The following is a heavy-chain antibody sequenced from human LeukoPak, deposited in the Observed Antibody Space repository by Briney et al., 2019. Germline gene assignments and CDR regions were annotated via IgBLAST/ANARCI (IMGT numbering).Heavy chain of an antibody. J-gene: IGHJ4*02. CDR2: INTKGET. CDR3: ATSNDAKIAPFDH. CDR1: GVSMSAYQ. Sequence: SETLSLTCTLSGVSMSAYQWSWVRQSPEKGLEWIGCINTKGETSYNPSLKSRVTTSIDTSKSQFSLRLTSVTAADTAVYYCATSNDAKIAPFDHWGQGAPVTVSS. V-gene: IGHV4-4*09. D-gene: IGHD2-21*01.